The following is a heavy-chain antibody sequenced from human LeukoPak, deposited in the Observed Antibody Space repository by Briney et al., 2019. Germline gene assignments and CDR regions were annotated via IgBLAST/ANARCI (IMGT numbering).Heavy chain of an antibody. V-gene: IGHV3-23*01. CDR2: ISGSGGST. D-gene: IGHD2-15*01. Sequence: GGSLRLSCAASGFTFSSYAMSWVRQAPGKGLEWVSAISGSGGSTYYADSVKGRFTISRDNSKNTLYLQMNSLRADDTAIHYCAKDPPHSPFDYWGQGTLVTVSS. CDR1: GFTFSSYA. J-gene: IGHJ4*02. CDR3: AKDPPHSPFDY.